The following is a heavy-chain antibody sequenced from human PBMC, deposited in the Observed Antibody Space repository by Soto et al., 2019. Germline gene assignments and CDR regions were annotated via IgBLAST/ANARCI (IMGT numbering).Heavy chain of an antibody. CDR1: GFTFSNSD. J-gene: IGHJ6*02. CDR2: VSWNGSRT. CDR3: ARDRYWTNYYYYGMDV. D-gene: IGHD2-8*02. V-gene: IGHV3-35*01. Sequence: VGSLRLSCAASGFTFSNSDMNWVRQAPGKGLEWVSGVSWNGSRTHYADSVKGRFIISRDNAKNSLYLQMNSLRAEDTAVYYCARDRYWTNYYYYGMDVRGQGTTVTVSS.